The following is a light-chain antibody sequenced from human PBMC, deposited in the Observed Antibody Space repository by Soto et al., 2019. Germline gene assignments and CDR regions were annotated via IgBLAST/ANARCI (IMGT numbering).Light chain of an antibody. CDR1: QSFTSW. Sequence: DIQMTQSPSTLSASVGDRVTITCRASQSFTSWLAWYQQKPGKAPKLLIHKASNLQSGVPARFSGSESGTEFTLTISSLQPDHFATYYCQQYNTYPWTFGQGTKVEIK. V-gene: IGKV1-5*03. CDR2: KAS. J-gene: IGKJ1*01. CDR3: QQYNTYPWT.